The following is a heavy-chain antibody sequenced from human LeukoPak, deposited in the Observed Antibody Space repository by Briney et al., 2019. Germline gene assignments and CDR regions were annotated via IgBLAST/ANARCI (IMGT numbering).Heavy chain of an antibody. CDR1: GGSISNYY. V-gene: IGHV4-59*12. J-gene: IGHJ4*02. CDR2: IYYSGNT. Sequence: SETLSLTCTVSGGSISNYYWTWIRQPPGKGLEWIGYIYYSGNTNYNPSLKSRLTISLDTSKNQFSLKLSSVTAADTAVYYCARVDSSGYYSPELEYYFDYWGQGTLVTVSS. D-gene: IGHD3-22*01. CDR3: ARVDSSGYYSPELEYYFDY.